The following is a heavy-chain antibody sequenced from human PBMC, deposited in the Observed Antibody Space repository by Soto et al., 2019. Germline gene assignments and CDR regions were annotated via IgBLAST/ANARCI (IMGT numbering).Heavy chain of an antibody. D-gene: IGHD6-13*01. V-gene: IGHV4-38-2*02. CDR2: IFHSGDT. Sequence: PSETLSLTCTVSGYSISSGYYWGWIRQPPGKGLEWIGSIFHSGDTYYTPSLKSRVTISVDTPMNQFSLKLSSVTVTDTAVYYCSRDGVLIAAVATGFDYWGRGALVTVSS. CDR1: GYSISSGYY. CDR3: SRDGVLIAAVATGFDY. J-gene: IGHJ4*02.